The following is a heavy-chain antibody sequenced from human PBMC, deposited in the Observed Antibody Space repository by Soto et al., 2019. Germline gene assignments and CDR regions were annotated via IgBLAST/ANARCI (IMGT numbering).Heavy chain of an antibody. Sequence: GGSLRLSCAASGFTFSSYGMHWVRQAPGKGLEWVAVIWYDGSNKYYADSVKGRFTISRDNSKNTLYLQMNSLRAEDTAVYYCARDPDHSSGWDPPVYWGQGTLVTVSS. V-gene: IGHV3-33*01. CDR3: ARDPDHSSGWDPPVY. CDR1: GFTFSSYG. D-gene: IGHD6-19*01. J-gene: IGHJ4*02. CDR2: IWYDGSNK.